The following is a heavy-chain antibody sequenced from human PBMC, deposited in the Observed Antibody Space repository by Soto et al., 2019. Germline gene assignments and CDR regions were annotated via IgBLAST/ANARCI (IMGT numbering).Heavy chain of an antibody. Sequence: EVQLVESGGGLVKPGGSLRLSCAASGFTFSSYSMNWFRQAPGKGLEWVSSISSSSSYIYYADSVKGRFTISRDNAKNSLYLQMNSLRAADTAVYYCARDRYSYDRSCPGGFDYWGQGTLVTVSS. J-gene: IGHJ4*02. CDR2: ISSSSSYI. CDR3: ARDRYSYDRSCPGGFDY. V-gene: IGHV3-21*01. CDR1: GFTFSSYS. D-gene: IGHD3-22*01.